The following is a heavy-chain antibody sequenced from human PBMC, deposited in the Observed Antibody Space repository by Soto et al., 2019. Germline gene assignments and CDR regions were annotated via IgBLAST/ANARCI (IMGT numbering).Heavy chain of an antibody. CDR2: ISHRGTS. D-gene: IGHD6-19*01. Sequence: QVQLQESGPGLVEPSETLSLTCAVSGGSISETYWWSWVRQPPGKGLEWIGEISHRGTSHYNPSLWSRVTMSTDTSRNQISLTLMSVTAADSASYYCARHIAVAGTRGFDYWGQGTLVTVSS. CDR1: GGSISETYW. V-gene: IGHV4-4*02. CDR3: ARHIAVAGTRGFDY. J-gene: IGHJ4*02.